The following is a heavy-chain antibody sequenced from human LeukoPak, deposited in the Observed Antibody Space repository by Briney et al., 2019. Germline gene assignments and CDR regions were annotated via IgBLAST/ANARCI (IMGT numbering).Heavy chain of an antibody. Sequence: SQTLSLTCTVSGGSISSGGYYWSWIRQHPGKGLEWIGYIYYSGSTYYNPSLKSRVTISVDTSKNQFSLKLSSVTAADTAVYYCARGSPGRFDILTGFDYWGQGTLVTASS. J-gene: IGHJ4*02. V-gene: IGHV4-31*03. CDR2: IYYSGST. CDR3: ARGSPGRFDILTGFDY. D-gene: IGHD3-9*01. CDR1: GGSISSGGYY.